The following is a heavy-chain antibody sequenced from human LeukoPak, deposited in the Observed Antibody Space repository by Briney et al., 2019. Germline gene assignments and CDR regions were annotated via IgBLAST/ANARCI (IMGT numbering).Heavy chain of an antibody. CDR3: ARERRVSSRLSGYSYFDY. V-gene: IGHV1-2*02. D-gene: IGHD3-22*01. CDR1: GYTFGNYG. Sequence: ASVKVSCKAAGYTFGNYGIKWVRQAPGQGLEWMGWINPNSGGTNYAQKFQGRVTMTRDTSISTAYMELSRLRSDDTAVYYCARERRVSSRLSGYSYFDYWDQGTLVTVSS. CDR2: INPNSGGT. J-gene: IGHJ4*02.